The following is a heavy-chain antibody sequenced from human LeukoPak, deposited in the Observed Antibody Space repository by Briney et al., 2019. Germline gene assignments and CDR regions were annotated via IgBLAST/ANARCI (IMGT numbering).Heavy chain of an antibody. V-gene: IGHV4-59*01. CDR1: GGSISSYY. J-gene: IGHJ6*03. Sequence: SETLSLTCTVSGGSISSYYWSWIRQPPGKGREWIGYIYYSGSTNYNPSLKSRVTISVDTSKNQFSLKLSSVTAADTAVSCCARDRAGFRRTGNYYYMDVWGKGTTVTVSS. D-gene: IGHD6-19*01. CDR3: ARDRAGFRRTGNYYYMDV. CDR2: IYYSGST.